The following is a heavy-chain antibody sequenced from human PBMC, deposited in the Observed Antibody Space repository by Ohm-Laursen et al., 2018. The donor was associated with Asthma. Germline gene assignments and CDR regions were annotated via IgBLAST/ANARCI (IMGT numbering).Heavy chain of an antibody. V-gene: IGHV3-48*02. CDR3: ARDFPPYGGGAFDI. Sequence: GSLRLSCSASGFTFSSYSMNWVRQAPGKGLEWVSYISSSSSTIYYADSVKGRFTISRDNAKNSLYLQMNSLRDEDTAVYYCARDFPPYGGGAFDIWGQGTMVTVSS. CDR2: ISSSSSTI. J-gene: IGHJ3*02. D-gene: IGHD4-23*01. CDR1: GFTFSSYS.